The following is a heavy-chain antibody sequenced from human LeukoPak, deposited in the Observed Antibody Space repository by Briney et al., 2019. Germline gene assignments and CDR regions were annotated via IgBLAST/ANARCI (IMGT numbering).Heavy chain of an antibody. J-gene: IGHJ4*02. CDR3: ARGPPYCSGGSCYQLFDY. D-gene: IGHD2-15*01. V-gene: IGHV3-23*01. CDR1: GFTFSSYA. CDR2: ISGSGGST. Sequence: GGSLRLSCAASGFTFSSYAMSWVRQAPGKGLEWVSAISGSGGSTYYADSVKGRFTISRDNAENSLYLQMNSLRAEDTAVYYCARGPPYCSGGSCYQLFDYWGQGTLVTVSS.